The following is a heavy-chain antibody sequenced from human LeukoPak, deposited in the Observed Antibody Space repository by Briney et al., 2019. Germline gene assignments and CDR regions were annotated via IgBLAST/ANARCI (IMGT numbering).Heavy chain of an antibody. D-gene: IGHD6-19*01. V-gene: IGHV3-74*01. Sequence: GGSLRLSCAASGFTFSSYWMHWVRQAPGKGPVWVSRINSDGSSTSDADSVKGRFTISRDNAKNTLYLQMNSLRAEDTAVYYCARDLYSGSYYMDVWGKGTTVTISS. CDR2: INSDGSST. CDR3: ARDLYSGSYYMDV. J-gene: IGHJ6*03. CDR1: GFTFSSYW.